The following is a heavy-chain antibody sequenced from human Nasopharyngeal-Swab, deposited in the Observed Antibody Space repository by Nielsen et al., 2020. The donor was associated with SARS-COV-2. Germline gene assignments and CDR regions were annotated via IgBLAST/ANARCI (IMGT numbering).Heavy chain of an antibody. Sequence: CTVSGGSISSGGYFWSWIRQHPGKGLEWIGYIHYTGNTYYNPSLESRLTISLDTSQNQFSLRLSSVTAADTAVYYCAREVIEQAVSDAFDFWGQGTMVTVSS. J-gene: IGHJ3*01. CDR3: AREVIEQAVSDAFDF. CDR2: IHYTGNT. CDR1: GGSISSGGYF. V-gene: IGHV4-31*03. D-gene: IGHD3-16*02.